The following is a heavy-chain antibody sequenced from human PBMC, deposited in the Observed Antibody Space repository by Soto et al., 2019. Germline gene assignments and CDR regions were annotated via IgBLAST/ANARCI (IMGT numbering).Heavy chain of an antibody. CDR3: AHVPWAARSFAF. Sequence: QITLKESGPTLVKPTQTLTLTCTFSGFSLSTSGVGVGWIRQPPGKALEWLALIYWNDDKRYSPSLKSRLTYTKDTSKNQFVLTVPNMDPVDTATYCAAHVPWAARSFAFCGQGTLVTVSS. CDR2: IYWNDDK. V-gene: IGHV2-5*01. CDR1: GFSLSTSGVG. D-gene: IGHD6-6*01. J-gene: IGHJ4*02.